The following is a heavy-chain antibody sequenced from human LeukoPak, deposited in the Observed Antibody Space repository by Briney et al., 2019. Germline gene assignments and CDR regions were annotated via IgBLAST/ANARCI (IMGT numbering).Heavy chain of an antibody. D-gene: IGHD2-8*01. CDR2: IYYSGST. J-gene: IGHJ4*02. Sequence: SETLSLTCTVSSGSIRTSYCSWIRQPPGKGLEWIGYIYYSGSTNYNPSLKSRVTISVDTSRNQFSLRLSSVTAADTAVYYCARAPNPDSFDDWGQGTLVTVSS. CDR3: ARAPNPDSFDD. V-gene: IGHV4-59*01. CDR1: SGSIRTSY.